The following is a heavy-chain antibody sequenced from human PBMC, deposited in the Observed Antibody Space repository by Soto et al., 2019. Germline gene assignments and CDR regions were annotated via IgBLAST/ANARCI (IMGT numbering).Heavy chain of an antibody. CDR2: IYPGGSDV. D-gene: IGHD6-13*01. J-gene: IGHJ3*02. Sequence: LKISCKGSGYSFTNHWIGWVRQMPRKGLEWMGIIYPGGSDVRYSPSFQGQVTITADKSISTAYLQWSSLKASDSAMYYCARRFHLGIGAPGSFPFDIWGQGTMVTVSS. V-gene: IGHV5-51*01. CDR3: ARRFHLGIGAPGSFPFDI. CDR1: GYSFTNHW.